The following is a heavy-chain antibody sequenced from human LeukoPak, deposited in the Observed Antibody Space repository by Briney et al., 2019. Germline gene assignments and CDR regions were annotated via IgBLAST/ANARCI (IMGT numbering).Heavy chain of an antibody. CDR3: ARRSVGGGERFDY. Sequence: PSGTPSPHFTVFGGSVNSGNYHLSWVRPPPREGLEGIGYVYYSGGTNYNPSLKSRVTISADTSKNQFSLKLSSVTAADTAVYYCARRSVGGGERFDYWGQGILVTVSS. CDR1: GGSVNSGNYH. CDR2: VYYSGGT. V-gene: IGHV4-61*01. J-gene: IGHJ4*02. D-gene: IGHD3-16*01.